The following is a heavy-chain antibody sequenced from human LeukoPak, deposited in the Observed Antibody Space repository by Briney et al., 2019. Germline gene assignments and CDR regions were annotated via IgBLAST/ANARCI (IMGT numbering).Heavy chain of an antibody. CDR2: IYYSGST. D-gene: IGHD5-24*01. CDR3: ARARRGDGYNYYYYCMDV. J-gene: IGHJ6*03. V-gene: IGHV4-59*11. CDR1: GGSISSHY. Sequence: SETLSLTCTVSGGSISSHYWSWIRQPPGKGLEWIGYIYYSGSTNYNPSLKSRVTISVDTSKNQFSLKLSSVTAADTAVYYCARARRGDGYNYYYYCMDVWGKGTTVTVSS.